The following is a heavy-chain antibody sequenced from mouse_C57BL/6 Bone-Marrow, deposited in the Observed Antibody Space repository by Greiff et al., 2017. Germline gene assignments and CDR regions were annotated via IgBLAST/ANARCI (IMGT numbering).Heavy chain of an antibody. V-gene: IGHV5-9-1*02. J-gene: IGHJ1*03. CDR1: GFTFSSYA. CDR2: ISSGGDYI. Sequence: DVMLVESGEGLVKPGGSLKLSCAASGFTFSSYAMSWVRQTPEKRLEWVAYISSGGDYIYYADTVKGRFTISRDNARNTLYLQMSSLKSEDTAMXYCTRIYYDYDAWYFDVWGTGTTVTVSS. CDR3: TRIYYDYDAWYFDV. D-gene: IGHD2-4*01.